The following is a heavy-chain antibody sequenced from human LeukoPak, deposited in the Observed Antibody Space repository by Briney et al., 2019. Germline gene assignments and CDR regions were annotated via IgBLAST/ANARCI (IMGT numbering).Heavy chain of an antibody. V-gene: IGHV1-46*01. CDR2: INPSGGST. D-gene: IGHD1-26*01. J-gene: IGHJ5*02. CDR1: GYTFTSYY. CDR3: ARASGGQNWFDP. Sequence: GASVKVSCKASGYTFTSYYMHWVRQAPGQGLEWMGIINPSGGSTSYAQKFQGRVTMTRDMSTGTVYMELSSLRSEDTAVYYCARASGGQNWFDPWGQGTPVTVSS.